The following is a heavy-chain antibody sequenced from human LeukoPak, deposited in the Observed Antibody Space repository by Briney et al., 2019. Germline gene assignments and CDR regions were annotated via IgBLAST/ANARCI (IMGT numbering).Heavy chain of an antibody. CDR1: GGSISSSSYY. J-gene: IGHJ5*02. Sequence: PSETLSLTCTVSGGSISSSSYYWGWIRQPPGKGLEWIGSIYYSGSTYYNPSLKSRVTISVDTSKNQFSLKLSSVTAADTAVYYCASHRWFDPWGQGTLVTVS. CDR3: ASHRWFDP. V-gene: IGHV4-39*01. CDR2: IYYSGST.